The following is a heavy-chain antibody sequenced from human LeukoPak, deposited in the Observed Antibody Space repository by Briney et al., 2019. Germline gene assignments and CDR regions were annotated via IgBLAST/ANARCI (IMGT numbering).Heavy chain of an antibody. CDR3: ASYDFSVLRFLSV. D-gene: IGHD3-3*01. CDR2: IYYSGST. V-gene: IGHV4-39*01. CDR1: GGSISLSNYY. J-gene: IGHJ6*04. Sequence: SETLSLTCTVSGGSISLSNYYWGWIRQPPGKGLEWIASIYYSGSTHYNPSLTSRVTISVATSKNQFSLKLSSVTAADTAVYYCASYDFSVLRFLSVWGKGPTVTVSS.